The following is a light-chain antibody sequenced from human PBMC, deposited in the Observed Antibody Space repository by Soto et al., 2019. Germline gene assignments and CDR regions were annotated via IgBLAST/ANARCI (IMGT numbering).Light chain of an antibody. CDR2: EVT. CDR3: SSYTTSSTVI. Sequence: QSVLTQPASVSGSPGQSITISCTGTSSDFGGYNYVSWYQHHPGKAPKLMIYEVTNRPSGVSNRFSGSKSGNTASLTISGLQAEDEADYCCSSYTTSSTVIFGGGTKLTVL. J-gene: IGLJ2*01. V-gene: IGLV2-14*01. CDR1: SSDFGGYNY.